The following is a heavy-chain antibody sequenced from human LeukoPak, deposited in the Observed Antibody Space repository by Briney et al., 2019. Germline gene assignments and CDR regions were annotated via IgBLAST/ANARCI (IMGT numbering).Heavy chain of an antibody. D-gene: IGHD3-10*01. CDR1: GYTFTSYG. J-gene: IGHJ5*02. CDR2: ISAYNGNT. CDR3: ARGSVVRRGVVVRGELLNWFDP. Sequence: ASVKVSCKASGYTFTSYGISWVRQAPGQELEWMGWISAYNGNTNYAQKLQGRVTMTTDTSTSTAYMELRSLRSDDTAVYYCARGSVVRRGVVVRGELLNWFDPWGQGTLVTVSS. V-gene: IGHV1-18*01.